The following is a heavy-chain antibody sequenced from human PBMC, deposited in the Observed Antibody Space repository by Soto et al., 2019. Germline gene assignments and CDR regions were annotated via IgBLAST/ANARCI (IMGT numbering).Heavy chain of an antibody. Sequence: PGGSLRLSCAASGFTFSSYGMHWVRQAPGKGLEWVAVISYDGSNKYYADSVKGRFTISRDNSKNTLYLQMNSLRAEDTAVYYFAKDFVLLWFGELSHYYGMDVWGQGTTVTVSS. CDR2: ISYDGSNK. CDR1: GFTFSSYG. J-gene: IGHJ6*02. D-gene: IGHD3-10*01. V-gene: IGHV3-30*18. CDR3: AKDFVLLWFGELSHYYGMDV.